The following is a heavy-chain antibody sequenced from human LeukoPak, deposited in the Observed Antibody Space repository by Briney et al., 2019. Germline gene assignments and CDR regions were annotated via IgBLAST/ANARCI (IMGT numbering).Heavy chain of an antibody. V-gene: IGHV4-59*01. CDR1: GGSISSYY. D-gene: IGHD3-22*01. CDR3: AGGTVGGYYESTTLDF. Sequence: SETLSLTCTVSGGSISSYYWSWIRQPPGKGLEWIGYIYYSGSTNYNPSLQSRVTVSVDKSNNQFSLRLTSMTPADTAIYYCAGGTVGGYYESTTLDFWGQGTLVTVSS. J-gene: IGHJ4*02. CDR2: IYYSGST.